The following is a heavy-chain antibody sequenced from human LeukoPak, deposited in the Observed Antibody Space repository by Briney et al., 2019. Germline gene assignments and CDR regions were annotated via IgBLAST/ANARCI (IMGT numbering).Heavy chain of an antibody. J-gene: IGHJ4*02. CDR3: ARVPVATIGSFDY. CDR1: GFTVSSNY. CDR2: IYSGGST. V-gene: IGHV3-53*05. D-gene: IGHD5-12*01. Sequence: GGSLRLSCAASGFTVSSNYMSWVRQAPGKGLEWVSVIYSGGSTYYADSVKGRFTISRDNSKNTLYLQMNSLRAEDTAVYYCARVPVATIGSFDYWGQGTLVTVSS.